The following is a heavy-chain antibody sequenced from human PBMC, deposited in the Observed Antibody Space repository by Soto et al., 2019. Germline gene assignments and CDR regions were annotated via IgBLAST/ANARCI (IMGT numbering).Heavy chain of an antibody. V-gene: IGHV1-18*01. J-gene: IGHJ4*02. D-gene: IGHD3-22*01. CDR2: ITAYNGNT. Sequence: QVQLVQSGAEVKKPGASVKVSCKVSGYTFSSYGISWVRQAPGQGLEWMGWITAYNGNTNYAQNFQGRVTMTTDTSTSTAYMELRSLRSDDTAVYYCASDSFSGRYYDMSGYGVDYWGQGTLVTVSS. CDR3: ASDSFSGRYYDMSGYGVDY. CDR1: GYTFSSYG.